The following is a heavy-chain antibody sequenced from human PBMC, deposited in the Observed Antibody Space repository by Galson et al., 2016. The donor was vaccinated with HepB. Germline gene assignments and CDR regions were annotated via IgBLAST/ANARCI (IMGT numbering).Heavy chain of an antibody. Sequence: SVKVSCKASGYTFTSYCMHWVRQAPGQGLEWMGAINPSGGSTSYAQKFQGRVTMTRDTSRTSVYMELNSLRSEDTAVYYCARKSTDHYENSGLGYWGQGTLVTVSS. J-gene: IGHJ4*02. CDR2: INPSGGST. CDR3: ARKSTDHYENSGLGY. CDR1: GYTFTSYC. V-gene: IGHV1-46*01. D-gene: IGHD3-22*01.